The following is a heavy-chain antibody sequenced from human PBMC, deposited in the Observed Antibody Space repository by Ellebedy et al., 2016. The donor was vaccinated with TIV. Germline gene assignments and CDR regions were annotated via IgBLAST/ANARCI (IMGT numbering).Heavy chain of an antibody. D-gene: IGHD6-13*01. V-gene: IGHV4-34*01. Sequence: SETLSLXCAVYGGSFSGYYWRWIRQPPGKGLEWIGEINHSGSTNYNPSLKSRVTISVDTSKNQFSLKLISVTAADTAVYYCARGVSSSWYDYYYGMDVWGQGTTVSVSS. CDR2: INHSGST. CDR1: GGSFSGYY. CDR3: ARGVSSSWYDYYYGMDV. J-gene: IGHJ6*02.